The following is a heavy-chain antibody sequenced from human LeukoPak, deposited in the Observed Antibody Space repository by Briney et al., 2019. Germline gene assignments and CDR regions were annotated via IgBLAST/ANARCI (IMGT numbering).Heavy chain of an antibody. D-gene: IGHD2-2*01. CDR3: ARDSIYCSSTICYRYFQQ. CDR1: GFTFTSYA. J-gene: IGHJ1*01. CDR2: INSNGGST. Sequence: GSLRLSCAASGFTFTSYAMHWVRQAPGKGLEYVSAINSNGGSTYYTNSVKGRFTISRDNSKNTMYLQMGSLRAEDMAVYYCARDSIYCSSTICYRYFQQRGQGTLGTVS. V-gene: IGHV3-64*01.